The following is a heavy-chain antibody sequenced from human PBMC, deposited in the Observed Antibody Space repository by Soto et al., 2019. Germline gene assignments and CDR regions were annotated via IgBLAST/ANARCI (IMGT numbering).Heavy chain of an antibody. J-gene: IGHJ4*02. CDR2: INHSGST. CDR1: GGSFGGYY. CDR3: ARYPDIVVVPAAMVGFDY. V-gene: IGHV4-34*01. Sequence: SATLALTRAAYGGSFGGYYWSWIRQPPGKWLEWIGEINHSGSTNYNPSLKSRVTISVDTSKNQFSLKLSSVTAADTAVYYCARYPDIVVVPAAMVGFDYWGQGTLVTVSS. D-gene: IGHD2-2*01.